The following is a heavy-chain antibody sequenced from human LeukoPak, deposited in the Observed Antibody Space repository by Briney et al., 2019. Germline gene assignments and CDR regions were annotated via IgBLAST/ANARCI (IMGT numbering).Heavy chain of an antibody. CDR3: ARPRITTVRGVRHHAFDI. CDR1: GYTFTSYG. CDR2: ISADNGNT. V-gene: IGHV1-18*01. J-gene: IGHJ3*02. D-gene: IGHD3-10*01. Sequence: ASVKVSCKASGYTFTSYGISWVRQAPGQGLEWMGWISADNGNTNYAQKLQGRVTMTTDTSTSTAYMELRSLRSDDTAVYYCARPRITTVRGVRHHAFDIWGQGTMVTVSS.